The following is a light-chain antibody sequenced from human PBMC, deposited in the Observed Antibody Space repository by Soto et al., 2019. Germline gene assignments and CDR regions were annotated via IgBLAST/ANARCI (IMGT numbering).Light chain of an antibody. Sequence: QSALTQPPSASGSPGHSATISCTGTSSDVGGYNYVSWYQHHPGKAPKLMIYEISRRPSGVPDRFSGSKSGNTASLTVSGLQAEDEADYYCSSYAGSNNLVFGGGTKLTVL. V-gene: IGLV2-8*01. CDR2: EIS. CDR1: SSDVGGYNY. CDR3: SSYAGSNNLV. J-gene: IGLJ2*01.